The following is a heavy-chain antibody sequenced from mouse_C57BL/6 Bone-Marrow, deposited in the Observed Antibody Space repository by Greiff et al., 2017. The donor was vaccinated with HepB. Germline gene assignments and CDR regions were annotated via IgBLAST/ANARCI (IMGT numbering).Heavy chain of an antibody. CDR1: GFTFSDYY. CDR2: INYDGSST. Sequence: DVQLVESEGGLVQPGSSMKLSCTASGFTFSDYYMAWVRQVPEKGLEWVANINYDGSSTYYLDSLKSRFIISRDNAKNILYLQMSSLKSEDTATYYCARRPGDYGDYFDYWGQGTTLTVSS. V-gene: IGHV5-16*02. CDR3: ARRPGDYGDYFDY. D-gene: IGHD2-4*01. J-gene: IGHJ2*01.